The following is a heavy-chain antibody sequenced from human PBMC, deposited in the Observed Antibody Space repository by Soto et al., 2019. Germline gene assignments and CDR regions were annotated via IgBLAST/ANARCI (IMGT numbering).Heavy chain of an antibody. D-gene: IGHD4-17*01. CDR3: ARDLRGMGFYYGIDV. CDR1: GGTFSNYA. Sequence: QVQLVQSGDEVKRPGSSVKVSCKASGGTFSNYAINWVRQAPGQGLEWMGGIIPSYTENYAQKVQGRVTITADESTSTAYMELSSLRSEDTVVYFCARDLRGMGFYYGIDVWGQGTPVTVSS. J-gene: IGHJ6*02. CDR2: IIPSYTE. V-gene: IGHV1-69*01.